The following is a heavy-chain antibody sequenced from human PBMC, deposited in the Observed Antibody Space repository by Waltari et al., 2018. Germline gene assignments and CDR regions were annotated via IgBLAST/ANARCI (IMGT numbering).Heavy chain of an antibody. J-gene: IGHJ4*02. CDR1: GYAFLGYF. CDR3: ATEGANSEFHY. CDR2: INPNSGAT. Sequence: QVQLVQSGADVKKSGASVKVSCRTSGYAFLGYFIHWVRQAPGQGLEWVGRINPNSGATNYPQKFQDRVMISRDTSIRTVYMDLTRLTPDDTAIYYCATEGANSEFHYWGQGTLVNVSS. D-gene: IGHD3-16*01. V-gene: IGHV1-2*06.